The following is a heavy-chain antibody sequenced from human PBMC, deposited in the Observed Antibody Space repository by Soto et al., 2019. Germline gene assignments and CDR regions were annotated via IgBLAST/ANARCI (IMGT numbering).Heavy chain of an antibody. Sequence: EVQLVESGGGLVQPGGSLRLSCAASGFTFSTYWMSWVRQAPGKGLEWVANIKEDGSAKSYVDSVKGRFTISRDNAKNSLYLQMNSLRAEYTAVYHCARDRGRGVECFGTCYSSYFDPWGQGTLVTVSS. CDR1: GFTFSTYW. D-gene: IGHD2-15*01. CDR3: ARDRGRGVECFGTCYSSYFDP. J-gene: IGHJ5*02. CDR2: IKEDGSAK. V-gene: IGHV3-7*01.